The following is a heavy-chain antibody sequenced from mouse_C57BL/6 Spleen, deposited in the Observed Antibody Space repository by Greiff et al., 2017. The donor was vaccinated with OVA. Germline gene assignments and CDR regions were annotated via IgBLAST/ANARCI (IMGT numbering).Heavy chain of an antibody. V-gene: IGHV1-15*01. J-gene: IGHJ2*01. CDR3: TRSLPDYYGSLDY. Sequence: QVQLQQSGAELVRPGASVTLSCKASGYTFTDYEMHWVKQTPVHGLEWIGAIDPETGGTAYNQKFKGKAILTADKSSSTAYMELRSLTSEDSAVYYCTRSLPDYYGSLDYWGQGTTPTVSS. CDR2: IDPETGGT. D-gene: IGHD1-1*01. CDR1: GYTFTDYE.